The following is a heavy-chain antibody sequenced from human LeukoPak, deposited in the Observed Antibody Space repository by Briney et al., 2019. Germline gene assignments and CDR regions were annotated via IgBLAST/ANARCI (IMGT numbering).Heavy chain of an antibody. J-gene: IGHJ4*02. CDR1: GGSFSGYY. Sequence: PSETLSLTCAVYGGSFSGYYWSWIRQPPGKGLEWIGAIHHSGSTNYNPSLKSRVTISVGTAKCQSSLKLSSVAGADAAVYYCASLAYRSDYWGKGTLVTVP. CDR2: IHHSGST. D-gene: IGHD1-14*01. V-gene: IGHV4-34*01. CDR3: ASLAYRSDY.